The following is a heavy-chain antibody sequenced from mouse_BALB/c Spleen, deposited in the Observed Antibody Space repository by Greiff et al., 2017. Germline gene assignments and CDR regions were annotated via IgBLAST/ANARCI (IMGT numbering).Heavy chain of an antibody. J-gene: IGHJ4*01. V-gene: IGHV3-5*02. D-gene: IGHD2-1*01. CDR3: ARDGNYYAMDY. Sequence: EVKLMESGPGLVKPSQTVSLTCTVTGISITTGNYRWRWIRQFPGNQLEWIGYIYYSGTITYNPSLTSRTTITRDTSKNQFFLEMNSLTAEDTATYYCARDGNYYAMDYWGQGTSVTVSS. CDR1: GISITTGNYR. CDR2: IYYSGTI.